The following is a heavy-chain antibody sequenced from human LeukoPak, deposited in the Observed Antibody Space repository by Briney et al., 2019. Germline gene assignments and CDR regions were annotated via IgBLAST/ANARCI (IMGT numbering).Heavy chain of an antibody. CDR1: GFTVSSNY. CDR3: ARQRGLLMYYFDY. CDR2: IYSGGST. Sequence: GGSLRPSCAASGFTVSSNYMSWVRQAPGKGLEWVSVIYSGGSTYYADSVKGRFTISRDNSKNTLYLQMNSLRAEDTAVYYCARQRGLLMYYFDYWGQGTLVTVSS. V-gene: IGHV3-66*01. D-gene: IGHD1-26*01. J-gene: IGHJ4*02.